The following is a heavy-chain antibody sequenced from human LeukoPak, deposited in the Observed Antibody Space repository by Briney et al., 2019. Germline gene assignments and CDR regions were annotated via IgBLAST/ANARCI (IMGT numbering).Heavy chain of an antibody. J-gene: IGHJ4*02. CDR1: GYTFTGFG. CDR2: ISTKNGNT. CDR3: ARDWDCSGGDCYYDY. Sequence: ASVKVSYKASGYTFTGFGISWVRQAPGQGLEWMGWISTKNGNTDYAQKLQGRVTMTTDTSTSTAYMELRSLRSDDTAVYYCARDWDCSGGDCYYDYWGQGTLVTVSS. D-gene: IGHD2-21*02. V-gene: IGHV1-18*04.